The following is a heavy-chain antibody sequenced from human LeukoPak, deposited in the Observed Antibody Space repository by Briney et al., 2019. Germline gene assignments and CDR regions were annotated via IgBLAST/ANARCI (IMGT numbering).Heavy chain of an antibody. CDR1: GYTFTDYY. V-gene: IGHV1-2*02. J-gene: IGHJ4*02. D-gene: IGHD6-13*01. CDR3: ARGRTPAGGRVLDGY. Sequence: ASVKVSCKASGYTFTDYYMHWVRQAPGQGLEWMGCINPNSGGTDYAQKSQGRVTMTRDTSIRTAYMELSSLTSDDTAIYYCARGRTPAGGRVLDGYWGQGTLVTVSS. CDR2: INPNSGGT.